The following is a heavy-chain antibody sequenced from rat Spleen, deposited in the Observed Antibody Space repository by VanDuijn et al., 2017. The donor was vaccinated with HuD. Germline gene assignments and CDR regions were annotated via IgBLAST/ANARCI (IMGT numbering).Heavy chain of an antibody. V-gene: IGHV5-29*01. J-gene: IGHJ3*01. D-gene: IGHD4-3*01. CDR2: ITYDGSST. CDR3: VRPVYRDNYAHVPWFAY. Sequence: EVQLVESDGGLVQPGRSLKLSCAASGFTFSDYYMTWVRQAPTKGLEWVATITYDGSSTYYRDSVKGRFTISRDNVKSTLHLQMYSLRSEDTATYYCVRPVYRDNYAHVPWFAYWGQGTLVTVSS. CDR1: GFTFSDYY.